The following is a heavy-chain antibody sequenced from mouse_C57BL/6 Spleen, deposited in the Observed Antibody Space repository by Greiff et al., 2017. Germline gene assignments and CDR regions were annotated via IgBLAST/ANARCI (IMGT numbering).Heavy chain of an antibody. CDR3: ARWDYGSSSAWFAY. CDR1: GYSFTGYY. V-gene: IGHV1-42*01. CDR2: INPSTGGT. J-gene: IGHJ3*01. D-gene: IGHD1-1*01. Sequence: EVQLQQSGPELVKPGASVKISCKASGYSFTGYYMNWVKQSPEKGLEWIGEINPSTGGTTYNQKFKAKATLTVDKSSSTAYMQIKSLTSEDSAVYYCARWDYGSSSAWFAYWGHGTLVTVSA.